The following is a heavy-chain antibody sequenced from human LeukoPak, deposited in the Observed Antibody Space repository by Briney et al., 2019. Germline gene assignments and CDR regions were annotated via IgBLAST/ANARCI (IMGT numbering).Heavy chain of an antibody. V-gene: IGHV1-8*03. J-gene: IGHJ6*03. CDR1: GYDFINYG. CDR3: ARGAYYMDV. CDR2: MNPNSGNT. Sequence: ASVKVPCKASGYDFINYGISWVRQAPGQGLEWMGWMNPNSGNTGYAQKFQGRVTITRNTSISTAYMELSSLRSEDTAVYYCARGAYYMDVWGKGTTVTVSS.